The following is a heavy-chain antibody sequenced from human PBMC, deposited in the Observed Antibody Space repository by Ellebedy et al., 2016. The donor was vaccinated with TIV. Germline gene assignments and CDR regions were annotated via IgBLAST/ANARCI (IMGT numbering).Heavy chain of an antibody. Sequence: GESLKISCAASGFTFSSYSMDWVRQAPGKGLEWVSYISSSSSTIYYADSVKGRFTISRDNAKNSLYLQMNSLRDEGAAVYYCVSHLWGQGTLVTVSS. CDR3: VSHL. J-gene: IGHJ4*02. CDR1: GFTFSSYS. V-gene: IGHV3-48*02. CDR2: ISSSSSTI.